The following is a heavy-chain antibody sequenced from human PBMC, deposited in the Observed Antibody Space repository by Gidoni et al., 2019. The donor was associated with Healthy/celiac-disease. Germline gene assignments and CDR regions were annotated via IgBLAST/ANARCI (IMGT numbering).Heavy chain of an antibody. V-gene: IGHV3-73*01. D-gene: IGHD4-17*01. CDR1: GFTFSGSA. J-gene: IGHJ3*02. CDR3: TRHVTTVTSDDAFDI. CDR2: IRSKANSYAT. Sequence: EVQLVESGGGLVQPGESLKLSCAASGFTFSGSAMHWVRQASGKGLEWVGRIRSKANSYATAYAASVKGRFTISRDDSKNTAYLQMNSLKTEDTAVYYCTRHVTTVTSDDAFDIWGQGTMVTVSS.